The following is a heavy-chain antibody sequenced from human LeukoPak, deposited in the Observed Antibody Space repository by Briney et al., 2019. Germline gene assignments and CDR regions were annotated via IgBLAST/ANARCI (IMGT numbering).Heavy chain of an antibody. V-gene: IGHV1-69*04. CDR3: ARVPFSTGTEYNWFDP. D-gene: IGHD1-1*01. CDR1: GGAFSSYA. CDR2: IIPILGIA. Sequence: SVKVSCKASGGAFSSYAISWVRQAPGQGLEWMGRIIPILGIANYAQKFQGRVTITADKSTSTAYMELSSLRSEDTAVYYCARVPFSTGTEYNWFDPWGQGTLVTVSS. J-gene: IGHJ5*02.